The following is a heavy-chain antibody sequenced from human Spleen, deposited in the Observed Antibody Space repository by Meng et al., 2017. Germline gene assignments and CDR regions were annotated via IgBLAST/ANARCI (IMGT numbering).Heavy chain of an antibody. J-gene: IGHJ4*02. Sequence: QVEVVQSGAEVKNPGSSVKVSCKASGDIFSSYVIAWVRQAPGQGLEWMGGIIPMYGATNYAQKLQGRVTITADESTSTAYMELSSLRSEDTAMYFCARVHRDGFIYYHFDYWGQGTLVTVSS. CDR2: IIPMYGAT. V-gene: IGHV1-69*01. D-gene: IGHD5-24*01. CDR3: ARVHRDGFIYYHFDY. CDR1: GDIFSSYV.